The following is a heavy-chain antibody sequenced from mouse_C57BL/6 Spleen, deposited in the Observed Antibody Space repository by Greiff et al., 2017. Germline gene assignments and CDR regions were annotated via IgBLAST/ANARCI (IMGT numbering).Heavy chain of an antibody. V-gene: IGHV1-82*01. D-gene: IGHD4-1*01. Sequence: LVESGPELVKPGASVKISCKASGYAFSSSWMHWVKQRPGKGLEWIGRIYPGDGDTNYNGKFKGKATLTADKSSSTAYMQLSSLTSEDSAVYFCATSGTPFGYWGQGTTLTVSS. CDR2: IYPGDGDT. CDR3: ATSGTPFGY. CDR1: GYAFSSSW. J-gene: IGHJ2*01.